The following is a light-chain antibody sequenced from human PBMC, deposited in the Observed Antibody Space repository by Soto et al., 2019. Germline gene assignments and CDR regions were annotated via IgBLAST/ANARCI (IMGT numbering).Light chain of an antibody. CDR2: DAS. J-gene: IGKJ5*01. Sequence: EIVLTHSPGTLSLCPWEIATLSCRASQSVSSYLAWYQQKPGQAPRLLIYDASNRATGIPARFSGSGSGTDFTLTISSLEPEDFAVYYCQQRSNWPPITFGQGTRLEIK. V-gene: IGKV3-11*01. CDR3: QQRSNWPPIT. CDR1: QSVSSY.